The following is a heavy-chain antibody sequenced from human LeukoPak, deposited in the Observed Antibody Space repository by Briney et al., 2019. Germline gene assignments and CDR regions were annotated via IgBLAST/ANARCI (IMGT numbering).Heavy chain of an antibody. V-gene: IGHV3-23*01. CDR3: AKREKGTTGRFFDY. CDR2: ISEGVGNT. D-gene: IGHD4-17*01. CDR1: GFTFTNYA. Sequence: GGSLRLSCAASGFTFTNYAMTWVRQAPGKGLEWVSGISEGVGNTYYADPVKGRFTISRDHSKNTLYLQINSLRAEDTALYYCAKREKGTTGRFFDYWGQGTLVTVSS. J-gene: IGHJ4*02.